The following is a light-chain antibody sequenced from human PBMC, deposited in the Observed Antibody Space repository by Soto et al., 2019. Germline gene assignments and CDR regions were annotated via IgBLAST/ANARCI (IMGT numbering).Light chain of an antibody. CDR2: EVS. CDR3: SSYTTNKTLL. V-gene: IGLV2-8*01. Sequence: QSVLTQPPSASGSPGQSVTISCTGTSSDVGGYNYVSWYQQHPGKAPKLMIYEVSKRPSGVPDRFSGSKSGNTASLTVSGLQAEDEADYFCSSYTTNKTLLFGGGTKLTVL. CDR1: SSDVGGYNY. J-gene: IGLJ2*01.